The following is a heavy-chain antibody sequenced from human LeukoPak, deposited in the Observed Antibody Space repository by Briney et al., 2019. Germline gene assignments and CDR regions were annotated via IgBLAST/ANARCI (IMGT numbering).Heavy chain of an antibody. J-gene: IGHJ4*02. CDR3: ARDIAERLGYFDY. Sequence: ASVKVSCKASGYTFTSYDINWVRQATGQGLEWMGIINPSGGSTSYAQKFQGRVTMTRDTSTSTVYMELSSLRSEDTAVYYCARDIAERLGYFDYWGQGTLVTVSS. D-gene: IGHD1-1*01. CDR2: INPSGGST. V-gene: IGHV1-46*01. CDR1: GYTFTSYD.